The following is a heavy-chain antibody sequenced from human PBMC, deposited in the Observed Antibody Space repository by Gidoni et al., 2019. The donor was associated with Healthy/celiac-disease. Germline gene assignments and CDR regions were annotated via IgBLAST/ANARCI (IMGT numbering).Heavy chain of an antibody. CDR2: ISYDGSNK. V-gene: IGHV3-30*03. Sequence: QVQLVESGGGVVQPGRSLRLSCAASGFAFSRYDMHWVRQAPGKGLEWVAVISYDGSNKYYADSVKGRFTISRDNSKNTLYLQMNSLRAEDTAVYYCARDQGSSWYSYYYGMDVWGQGTTVTVSS. D-gene: IGHD6-13*01. CDR3: ARDQGSSWYSYYYGMDV. J-gene: IGHJ6*02. CDR1: GFAFSRYD.